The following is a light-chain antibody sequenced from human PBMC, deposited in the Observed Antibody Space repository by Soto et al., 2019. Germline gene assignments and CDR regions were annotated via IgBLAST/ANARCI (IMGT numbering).Light chain of an antibody. CDR2: DVS. J-gene: IGLJ1*01. CDR3: CSYAGSYTYV. CDR1: SSDVGGYNF. Sequence: QSVLTQPRSVSGSPGQSVTISCTGTSSDVGGYNFVSWYQQHPVKAPKLMIYDVSKRPSGVPDRFSGSKSGNTASLTISGLQAEDEADYYCCSYAGSYTYVFGTGTQLTVL. V-gene: IGLV2-11*01.